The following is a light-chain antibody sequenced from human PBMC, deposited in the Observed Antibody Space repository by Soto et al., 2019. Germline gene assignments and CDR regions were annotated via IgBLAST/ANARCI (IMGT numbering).Light chain of an antibody. Sequence: EIVLTQSPATLSFSPGERATLSCRAGQRVSIYLAWYQQKPGRAPRLLIYDASNRATGIPAKFSGSGSGTDFTLTISSLEPEDSAVYYCQQRSNSPPWITFGQGTRLEIK. V-gene: IGKV3-11*01. J-gene: IGKJ5*01. CDR2: DAS. CDR1: QRVSIY. CDR3: QQRSNSPPWIT.